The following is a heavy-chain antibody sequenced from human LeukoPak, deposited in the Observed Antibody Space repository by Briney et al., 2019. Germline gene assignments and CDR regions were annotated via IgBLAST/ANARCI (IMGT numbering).Heavy chain of an antibody. CDR2: ISRSRSYK. Sequence: GGSLRLSCAASGLTFSSYDMSGVRQAPGKGLEWGLFISRSRSYKYYADSVKGRFTISRENDKTSLYLPMNSLRAQDTAVYYCARLRAAYYYMAVCGKGPTVTVSS. CDR3: ARLRAAYYYMAV. V-gene: IGHV3-21*01. J-gene: IGHJ6*03. CDR1: GLTFSSYD.